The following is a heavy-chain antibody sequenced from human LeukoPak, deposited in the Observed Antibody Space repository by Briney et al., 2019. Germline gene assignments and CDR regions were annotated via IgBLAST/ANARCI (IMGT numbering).Heavy chain of an antibody. V-gene: IGHV4-4*07. CDR2: IYTSGST. J-gene: IGHJ6*02. Sequence: SETLSLTCTVSGGSISSYYWSWIRQPAGKGLEWIGRIYTSGSTNYNPSLKSRVTMSVDTSKSQFSLKLSSVTAADTAVYYCARDSGDGYNYYYYGMDVWGQGTTVTVSS. CDR1: GGSISSYY. D-gene: IGHD5-24*01. CDR3: ARDSGDGYNYYYYGMDV.